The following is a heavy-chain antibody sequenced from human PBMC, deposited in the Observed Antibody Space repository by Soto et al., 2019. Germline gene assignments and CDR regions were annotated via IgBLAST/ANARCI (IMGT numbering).Heavy chain of an antibody. CDR1: GGTPSNSA. V-gene: IGHV1-69*01. D-gene: IGHD6-13*01. CDR2: IIPVFGIV. Sequence: QVQLVQSGAEVKKPGSSVRFSFKASGGTPSNSAFSWVRQAPGQGLEWMGGIIPVFGIVKYAKHLEGRVTITAYESTNTAYMELSSLRYEYLVVYYCASGRIVAVGSCAYYGREVWGQGTTVTVSS. J-gene: IGHJ6*02. CDR3: ASGRIVAVGSCAYYGREV.